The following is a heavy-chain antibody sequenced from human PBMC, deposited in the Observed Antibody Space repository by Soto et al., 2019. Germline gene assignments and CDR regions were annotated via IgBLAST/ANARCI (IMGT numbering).Heavy chain of an antibody. D-gene: IGHD2-2*01. CDR2: IKSKNDGGAT. J-gene: IGHJ4*02. V-gene: IGHV3-15*01. CDR1: GVTITNAC. CDR3: TTHPKGPEGQSFDN. Sequence: NPGGSLRLSCAASGVTITNACMNWVRQAPGRGLEWVGRIKSKNDGGATDFPAPVKGRFTISRDDSKNTMYLQMNNLKTEDTAVYYCTTHPKGPEGQSFDNCGLGTLVTVSS.